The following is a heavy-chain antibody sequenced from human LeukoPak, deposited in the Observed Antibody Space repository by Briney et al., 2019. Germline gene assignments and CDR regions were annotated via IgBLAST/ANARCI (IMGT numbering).Heavy chain of an antibody. CDR2: INSDGGTT. V-gene: IGHV3-74*01. J-gene: IGHJ4*02. CDR3: ATDSYVSGSYYRLFY. CDR1: VFTFGTYW. Sequence: PGGSLRLSCGASVFTFGTYWMHWVRQAPGKGLVWVSGINSDGGTTTYADSVKGRFTISRDNAKNTLYLQMNNLRAEDTAIYYCATDSYVSGSYYRLFYWGQGTLVTVSS. D-gene: IGHD3-10*01.